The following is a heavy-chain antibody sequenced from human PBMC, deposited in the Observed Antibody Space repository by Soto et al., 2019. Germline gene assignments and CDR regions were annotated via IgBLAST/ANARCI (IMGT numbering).Heavy chain of an antibody. CDR1: GGCIYSYY. CDR2: ISYSGNT. CDR3: ARVIMSSLSGNYPPRYYFDY. D-gene: IGHD1-26*01. V-gene: IGHV4-59*01. J-gene: IGHJ4*02. Sequence: SGTLSLTCTVSGGCIYSYYWGWIRQPPGKGLEWIGYISYSGNTNQNPSLQSRVTMSVVTSKNQFSLKVNSVTAADTAIYYCARVIMSSLSGNYPPRYYFDYWGQGTLVTVSS.